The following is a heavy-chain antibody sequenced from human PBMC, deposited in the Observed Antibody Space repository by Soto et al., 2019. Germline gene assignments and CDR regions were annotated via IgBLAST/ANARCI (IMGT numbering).Heavy chain of an antibody. J-gene: IGHJ3*02. CDR3: ASCFRGSGGSCPPDAFDI. Sequence: GASVKVSCKASGYTFTSYDINWVRQATGQGLEWMGWMNPNSGNTGYAQKYQGRVTMTRNTSISTAYMELSSLRSEDTALYYCASCFRGSGGSCPPDAFDIWGQGTMVTVSS. D-gene: IGHD2-15*01. CDR1: GYTFTSYD. CDR2: MNPNSGNT. V-gene: IGHV1-8*01.